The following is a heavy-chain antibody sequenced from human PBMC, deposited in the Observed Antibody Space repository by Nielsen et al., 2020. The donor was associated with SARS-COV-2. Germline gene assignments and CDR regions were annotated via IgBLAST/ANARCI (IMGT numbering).Heavy chain of an antibody. Sequence: GESLKISCAASGFTFSGSAMHWVRQASGKGLEWVGRIRSKANSYATAYAASVKGRFTISRDDSKNTAYLQMNSLKTEDTAVYYCVGRGTTSYYYYGMDVWGQGTTVTVSS. D-gene: IGHD4-17*01. CDR2: IRSKANSYAT. CDR1: GFTFSGSA. V-gene: IGHV3-73*01. J-gene: IGHJ6*02. CDR3: VGRGTTSYYYYGMDV.